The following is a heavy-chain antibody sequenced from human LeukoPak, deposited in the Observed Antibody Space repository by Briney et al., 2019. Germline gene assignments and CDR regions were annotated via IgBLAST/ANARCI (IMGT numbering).Heavy chain of an antibody. Sequence: SETLSLTCTVSGGSISSGDYYWSWIRQPPGKGLEWIGYIYYSGSTYYNPSLKSRVTISVDTSKNQLSLKLSSMSAADTAVYYCARAPDSYYYDSSGYRAGSDGFDTWGQGTRVTVSS. V-gene: IGHV4-30-4*08. D-gene: IGHD3-22*01. CDR2: IYYSGST. CDR1: GGSISSGDYY. CDR3: ARAPDSYYYDSSGYRAGSDGFDT. J-gene: IGHJ3*02.